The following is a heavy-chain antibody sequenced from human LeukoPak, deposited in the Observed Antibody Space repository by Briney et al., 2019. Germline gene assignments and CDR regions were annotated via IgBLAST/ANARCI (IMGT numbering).Heavy chain of an antibody. CDR1: GYTFTSYG. Sequence: GASVKVSCKASGYTFTSYGISWVRQAPGRGLEWMGWISAYNGNTNYAQKLQGRVTMTTDTSTSTAYMELRSLRSDDTAVYYCASALRYFDWSRPPQAFDIWGQGTMVTVSS. CDR3: ASALRYFDWSRPPQAFDI. V-gene: IGHV1-18*01. CDR2: ISAYNGNT. D-gene: IGHD3-9*01. J-gene: IGHJ3*02.